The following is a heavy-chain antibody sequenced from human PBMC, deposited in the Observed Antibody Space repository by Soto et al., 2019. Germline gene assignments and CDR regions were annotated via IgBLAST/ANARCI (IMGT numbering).Heavy chain of an antibody. J-gene: IGHJ3*01. Sequence: SETLSLTCAVSGFFISSGNYWGWIRKPPGKGLEWIGSIFHGGNTYYNPSLKSRVTISVDMSKDQFSLKLNSVTAADTAVYYCARARWYDAFDVWGQGTVVTVSS. CDR1: GFFISSGNY. D-gene: IGHD2-15*01. CDR3: ARARWYDAFDV. V-gene: IGHV4-38-2*01. CDR2: IFHGGNT.